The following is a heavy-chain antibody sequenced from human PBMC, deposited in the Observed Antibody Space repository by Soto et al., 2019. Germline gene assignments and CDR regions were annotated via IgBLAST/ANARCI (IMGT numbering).Heavy chain of an antibody. V-gene: IGHV4-4*07. Sequence: QVQLQESGPGLVKPSETLSLTCTVSGGAISGYYWTWIRQPAGRGLEWIGRIYSSGGTKYNPSRKGGVTMSLDTSKTQFSLILSSVTAADSAFYYCARGQRFSASFDPWGQGTLVTVSS. CDR1: GGAISGYY. CDR2: IYSSGGT. J-gene: IGHJ5*02. D-gene: IGHD3-3*01. CDR3: ARGQRFSASFDP.